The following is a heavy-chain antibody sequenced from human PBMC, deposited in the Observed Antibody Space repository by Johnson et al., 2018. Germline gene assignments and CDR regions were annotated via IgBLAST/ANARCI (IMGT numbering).Heavy chain of an antibody. J-gene: IGHJ1*01. D-gene: IGHD4-23*01. Sequence: QEQLQQWGAGLLKPSETLSLSCAVYGGSLSGYYWSWIRQPPGKGLEWIGEINHSGSTNYNSSLKSRVTISIDTSKNQFSLKVSSVTAADTAVYYCSRGVTDQHWSQGTLVTVSS. CDR3: SRGVTDQH. CDR2: INHSGST. CDR1: GGSLSGYY. V-gene: IGHV4-34*01.